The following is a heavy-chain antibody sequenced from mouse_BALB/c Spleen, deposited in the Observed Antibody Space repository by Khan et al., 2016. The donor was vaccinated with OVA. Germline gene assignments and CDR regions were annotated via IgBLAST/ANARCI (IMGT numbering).Heavy chain of an antibody. CDR1: GYSITSGYG. J-gene: IGHJ2*01. CDR3: ARTARIKY. CDR2: ISYSGRT. Sequence: EVQLQESGPGLVKPSQSLSLTCTVTGYSITSGYGWNWLRQFPGNKLELMDYISYSGRTNYNPSLKSRISITRDTSKNQFFLQLNSVTTEDTATYYCARTARIKYWGQGTTLTVSS. V-gene: IGHV3-2*02. D-gene: IGHD1-2*01.